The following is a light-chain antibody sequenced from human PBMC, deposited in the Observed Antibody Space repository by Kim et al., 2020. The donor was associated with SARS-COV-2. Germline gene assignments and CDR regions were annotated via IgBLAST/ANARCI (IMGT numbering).Light chain of an antibody. CDR2: DAS. V-gene: IGKV3-11*01. Sequence: EIVLTQSPATLSLSPGERATLSCRASQSVSSFLAWYQHKPGQAPRLLIYDASRRATGIPARFSGSGSGTDFTLTISRLEPADFAVYYCQQRVNWITFGGGTRLEIK. CDR3: QQRVNWIT. J-gene: IGKJ5*01. CDR1: QSVSSF.